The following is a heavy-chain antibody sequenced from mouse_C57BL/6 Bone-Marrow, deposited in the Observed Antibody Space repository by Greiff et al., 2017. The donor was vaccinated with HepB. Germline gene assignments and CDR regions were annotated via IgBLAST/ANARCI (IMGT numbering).Heavy chain of an antibody. Sequence: EVKLMESGAELVRPGASVKLSCTASGFNIKDDYMHWVKQRPEQGLEWIGWIDPENGDTEYASKFQGKATITADTSSNTAYLQLSSLTSEDTAVYYCTTDYGSTRFDYWGQGTTLTVSS. CDR3: TTDYGSTRFDY. J-gene: IGHJ2*01. D-gene: IGHD1-1*01. V-gene: IGHV14-4*01. CDR2: IDPENGDT. CDR1: GFNIKDDY.